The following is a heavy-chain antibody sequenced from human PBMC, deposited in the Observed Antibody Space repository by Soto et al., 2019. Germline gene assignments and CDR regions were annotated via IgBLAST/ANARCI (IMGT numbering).Heavy chain of an antibody. CDR3: VSIIGNSCLDS. J-gene: IGHJ5*01. CDR1: AASVSTNSAT. V-gene: IGHV6-1*01. CDR2: KYSTSKWYN. Sequence: SQTLALTCDISAASVSTNSATLNWIGHPPTTGLEPLRRKYSTSKWYNAYAVSVKSRINTSPATCNNHLHLQLNSVTTHATAVYYCVSIIGNSCLDSCGKGTMVTASS.